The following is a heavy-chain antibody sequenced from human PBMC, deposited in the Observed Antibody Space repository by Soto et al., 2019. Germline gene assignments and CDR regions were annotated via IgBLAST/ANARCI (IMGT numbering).Heavy chain of an antibody. CDR3: ATYRKFFQI. Sequence: SETLSLTCTVSGGSISSYYWSWIRQPPGKGLEWIGYIYNSGSTYYNSSLKSRVTISVDRSKNHFFLNLTSVTAADTAVYYCATYRKFFQIWGQGTKVTVSS. J-gene: IGHJ3*02. CDR2: IYNSGST. V-gene: IGHV4-59*04. CDR1: GGSISSYY.